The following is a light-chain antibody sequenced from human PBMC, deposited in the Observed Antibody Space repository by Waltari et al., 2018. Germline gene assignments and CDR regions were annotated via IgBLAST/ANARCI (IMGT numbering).Light chain of an antibody. CDR3: SSYAGSNNLYV. CDR1: STDVGGYNY. CDR2: EVS. Sequence: QSALTQPPSASGSPGQSVTISCTRTSTDVGGYNYVSWYQQHPGNAPKLMIYEVSKRPSGVPDRFSGSKSGNTASLTVSGLQAEDEADYYCSSYAGSNNLYVFGTGTKVTVL. J-gene: IGLJ1*01. V-gene: IGLV2-8*01.